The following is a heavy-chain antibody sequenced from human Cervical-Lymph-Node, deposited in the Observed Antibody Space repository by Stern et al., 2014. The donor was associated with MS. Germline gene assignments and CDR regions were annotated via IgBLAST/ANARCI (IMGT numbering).Heavy chain of an antibody. V-gene: IGHV1-18*01. CDR1: GYTFTSYG. CDR2: ISAYNGNT. CDR3: ARDWLRRIHQANWFDP. Sequence: QVQLLQPGAEVKKPGASVKVSCKASGYTFTSYGISWVRQAPGQGLEWMGWISAYNGNTNYAQKLQGRVTMTTDTSTSTAYMELRSLRSDDTAVYYCARDWLRRIHQANWFDPWGQGTLVTVSS. D-gene: IGHD5-18*01. J-gene: IGHJ5*02.